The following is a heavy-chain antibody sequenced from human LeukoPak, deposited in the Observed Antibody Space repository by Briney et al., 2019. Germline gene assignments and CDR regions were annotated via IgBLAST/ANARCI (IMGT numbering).Heavy chain of an antibody. CDR3: ARDDPKNGDYPFDY. V-gene: IGHV3-21*01. Sequence: GGSLRLSCAASGFTFSNYEMNWVRQAPGKGLEWVSSISSSSSYIYYADSVKGRFTISRDNAKNSLYLQMNSLRAEDTAVYYCARDDPKNGDYPFDYWGQGTLVTVSS. CDR1: GFTFSNYE. J-gene: IGHJ4*02. D-gene: IGHD4-17*01. CDR2: ISSSSSYI.